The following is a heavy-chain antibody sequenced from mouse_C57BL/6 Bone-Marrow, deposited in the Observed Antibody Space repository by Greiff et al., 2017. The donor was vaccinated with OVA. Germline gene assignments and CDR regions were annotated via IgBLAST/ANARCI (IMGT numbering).Heavy chain of an antibody. V-gene: IGHV1-80*01. CDR2: IYPGDGDT. CDR1: GYAFSSYW. J-gene: IGHJ1*03. D-gene: IGHD1-1*01. Sequence: QVQLQQSGAELVKPGASVKISCKASGYAFSSYWMNWVKQRPGKGLEWIGQIYPGDGDTNYNGKFKGKATLTADKSSSTAYMQLSSLTSEDSAVYFCAREVYYYGSSYGYVDVWGTGTTVTVSS. CDR3: AREVYYYGSSYGYVDV.